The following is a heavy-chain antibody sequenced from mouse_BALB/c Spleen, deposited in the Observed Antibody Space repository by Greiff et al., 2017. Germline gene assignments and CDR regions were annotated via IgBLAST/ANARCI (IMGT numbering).Heavy chain of an antibody. CDR2: IRNKANGYTT. CDR1: GFTFTAYY. J-gene: IGHJ4*01. Sequence: EVQLQESGGGLVQPGGSLRLSCATSGFTFTAYYMSWVRQPPGKALEWLGFIRNKANGYTTEYSASVKGRFTISRDNSQSILYLQMNTLRAADGATYYCARDPYDGYAMDYWGQGTSVTVSS. D-gene: IGHD2-12*01. V-gene: IGHV7-3*02. CDR3: ARDPYDGYAMDY.